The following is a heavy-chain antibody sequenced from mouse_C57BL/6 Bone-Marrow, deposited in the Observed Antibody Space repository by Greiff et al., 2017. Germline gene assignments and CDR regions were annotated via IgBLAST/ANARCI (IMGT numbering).Heavy chain of an antibody. CDR1: GYTFTSYW. CDR2: IHPYSGST. V-gene: IGHV1-64*01. J-gene: IGHJ3*01. Sequence: QVQLQQPGAELVKPGASVKLSCKASGYTFTSYWMHWVKQSPGQGLAWIGMIHPYSGSTNYNEKFKSKATLTVDKSSSTAYMQLSSMTSEDSAVDDWAGTYYRHWFAYWGQGTLVTVSA. CDR3: AGTYYRHWFAY. D-gene: IGHD2-14*01.